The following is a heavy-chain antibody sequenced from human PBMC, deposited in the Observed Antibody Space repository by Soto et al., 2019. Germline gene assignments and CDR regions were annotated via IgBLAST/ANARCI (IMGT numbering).Heavy chain of an antibody. Sequence: EEQLVESGGHLVQPGGSLRLSCAASGFTVSNNYMSWVRQAPGKGLEWVSLIYSGGSTYYADSVKGRFTISRDSSKNTLYLQMNSLSAEDTAMYYCAAYSHKGYWGQGTLVTVSS. J-gene: IGHJ4*02. CDR3: AAYSHKGY. V-gene: IGHV3-66*01. CDR1: GFTVSNNY. CDR2: IYSGGST. D-gene: IGHD3-16*01.